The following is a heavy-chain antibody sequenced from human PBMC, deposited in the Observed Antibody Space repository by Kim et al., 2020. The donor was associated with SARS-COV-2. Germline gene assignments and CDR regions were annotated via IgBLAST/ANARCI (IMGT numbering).Heavy chain of an antibody. D-gene: IGHD6-13*01. Sequence: SETLSLTCTVSGGSISSSSYYWGWIRQPPGKGLEWIGSIYYSGSTYYNPSLKSRVTISVDTSKNQFSLKLSSVTAADTAVYYCARERSSSSWYRVVEVVDYWGQGTLVTVSS. J-gene: IGHJ4*02. CDR2: IYYSGST. CDR1: GGSISSSSYY. CDR3: ARERSSSSWYRVVEVVDY. V-gene: IGHV4-39*02.